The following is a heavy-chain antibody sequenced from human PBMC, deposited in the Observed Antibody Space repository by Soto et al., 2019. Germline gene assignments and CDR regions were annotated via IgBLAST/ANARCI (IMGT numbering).Heavy chain of an antibody. V-gene: IGHV1-3*04. CDR2: INTGNGNT. D-gene: IGHD2-2*01. Sequence: ASVKVSCKASGYTFTKYALHWVRQAPGQRLEWMGWINTGNGNTKYSQKFQGRVTITRDTSASTAYMELSGLRSEDTALYYCARAGDDCSTTNCYVIDYWGQGTLVTVSS. J-gene: IGHJ4*02. CDR1: GYTFTKYA. CDR3: ARAGDDCSTTNCYVIDY.